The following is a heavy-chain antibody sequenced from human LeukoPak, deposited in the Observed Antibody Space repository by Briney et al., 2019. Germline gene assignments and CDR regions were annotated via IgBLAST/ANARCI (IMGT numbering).Heavy chain of an antibody. V-gene: IGHV3-53*01. J-gene: IGHJ4*02. CDR3: VSFYEAY. D-gene: IGHD2/OR15-2a*01. CDR1: GFSVSSNY. Sequence: GGSLRLSCAASGFSVSSNYMTWVRQAPGKGLECVSVIYGGGNTYYADSVGGRFTISKDNAKNTVYLQMNNLRAEDTAVYYCVSFYEAYWGRGTLVTVSS. CDR2: IYGGGNT.